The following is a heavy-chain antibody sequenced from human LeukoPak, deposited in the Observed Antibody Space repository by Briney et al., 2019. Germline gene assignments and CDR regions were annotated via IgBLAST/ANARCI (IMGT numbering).Heavy chain of an antibody. J-gene: IGHJ3*02. V-gene: IGHV3-30*03. CDR2: LSSDGTND. D-gene: IGHD3-10*01. CDR1: GFTFRNYV. Sequence: GKSLRLSCATSGFTFRNYVMHWVRQAPGKGLEWLALLSSDGTNDYYADSVKGRFTISRDNSKNTLYLQMNSLRAEDTAVYYCARLGRSGVGDAFDIWGQGTMVTVSS. CDR3: ARLGRSGVGDAFDI.